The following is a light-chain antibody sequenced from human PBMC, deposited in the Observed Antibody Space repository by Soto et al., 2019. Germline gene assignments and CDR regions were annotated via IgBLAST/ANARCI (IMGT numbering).Light chain of an antibody. J-gene: IGKJ5*01. CDR2: GAS. V-gene: IGKV3-20*01. CDR1: QSVTDRY. CDR3: QQYSPPIT. Sequence: EIVLTQSPGALSLSPGERAALSCRASQSVTDRYLAWYQQKPGQAPRLLIYGASKRATGIPDRFSGSGSGTDFTLTISRVEPEDFAVYYCQQYSPPITFGQGTRLEIK.